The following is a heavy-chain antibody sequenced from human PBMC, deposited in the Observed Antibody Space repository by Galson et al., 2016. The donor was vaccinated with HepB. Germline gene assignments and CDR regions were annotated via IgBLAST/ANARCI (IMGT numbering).Heavy chain of an antibody. D-gene: IGHD1-26*01. V-gene: IGHV3-30*04. Sequence: SLRLSCAASGFTFSGYVMHWVRQAPGKGLEWVAVISHDGSNKYYADSVKGRFTISRDNPKNTLFLQMNSLRAEDTAVYYCARDKGWEIPETFDYWGQGALVTVSS. J-gene: IGHJ4*02. CDR2: ISHDGSNK. CDR3: ARDKGWEIPETFDY. CDR1: GFTFSGYV.